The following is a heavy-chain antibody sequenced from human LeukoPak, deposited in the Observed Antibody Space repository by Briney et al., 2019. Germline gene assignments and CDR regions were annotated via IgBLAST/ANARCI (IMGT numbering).Heavy chain of an antibody. Sequence: SETLSLTCAVYGGSFSGYYWSWIREPPGKGLEWIGEINHSGSTNYNPSLKSRVTISVDTSKNQFSLKLSPVTAADTAVYYCARLHDGVRGVIITGNYWGQGTLVTVSS. V-gene: IGHV4-34*01. CDR2: INHSGST. CDR3: ARLHDGVRGVIITGNY. CDR1: GGSFSGYY. J-gene: IGHJ4*02. D-gene: IGHD3-10*01.